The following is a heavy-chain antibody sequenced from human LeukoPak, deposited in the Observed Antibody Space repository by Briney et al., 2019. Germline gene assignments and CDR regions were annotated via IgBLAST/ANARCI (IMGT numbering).Heavy chain of an antibody. D-gene: IGHD2-2*01. CDR2: IYHSGST. Sequence: PSETLSLTCAVSVYSISSGYYWGWIRQPPGKGLEWIGSIYHSGSTYYNPALKSRVTLSVDTSKNQFSLKLSSVTAADTAVYYCASWNPDVGGPLRYCSSTSCYVDYWGQGTLVTVSS. CDR3: ASWNPDVGGPLRYCSSTSCYVDY. CDR1: VYSISSGYY. V-gene: IGHV4-38-2*01. J-gene: IGHJ4*02.